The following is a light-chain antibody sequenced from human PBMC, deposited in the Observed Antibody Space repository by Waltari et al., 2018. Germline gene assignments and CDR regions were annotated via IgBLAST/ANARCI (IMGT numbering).Light chain of an antibody. Sequence: SSALTQDPSVSVALGPTVRNTCQAASLRTSYANWYQQKSGQAPIHVLFGKNKRPSGIPDRFSGYNSENTTTLTISGVEAEDEADYYCRVWDGSASPGVFGGGTKLTVL. CDR2: GKN. CDR1: SLRTSY. J-gene: IGLJ3*02. V-gene: IGLV3-19*01. CDR3: RVWDGSASPGV.